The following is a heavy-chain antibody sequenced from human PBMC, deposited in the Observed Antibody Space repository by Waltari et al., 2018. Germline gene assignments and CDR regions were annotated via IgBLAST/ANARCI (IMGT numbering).Heavy chain of an antibody. CDR1: GFTFSTYG. CDR3: AKDRYAYCGGNCYSEYFHH. Sequence: QVQLVESGGGVVQPGRSLRLSCAASGFTFSTYGMHWVRQAPGQGLEWVAVISYDGSKKYYADSVKGLLTSARDNSKNTLYLQMNSLRAEDTAVYYCAKDRYAYCGGNCYSEYFHHWGQGTLVTVSS. J-gene: IGHJ1*01. D-gene: IGHD2-21*01. V-gene: IGHV3-30*18. CDR2: ISYDGSKK.